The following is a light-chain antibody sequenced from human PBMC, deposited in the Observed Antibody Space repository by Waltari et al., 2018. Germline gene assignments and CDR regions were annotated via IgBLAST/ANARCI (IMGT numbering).Light chain of an antibody. CDR1: QSVSGNH. J-gene: IGKJ2*01. V-gene: IGKV3-20*01. Sequence: EIVLTQSPGALSLSPGQRATLSCRASQSVSGNHLAWDQQKPAQAPRLRIHGASNRATGIPDRFSGRGAGTDFTLTISRLEPEDFAVYYCQQYGRSWNTFGQGTKLEIK. CDR3: QQYGRSWNT. CDR2: GAS.